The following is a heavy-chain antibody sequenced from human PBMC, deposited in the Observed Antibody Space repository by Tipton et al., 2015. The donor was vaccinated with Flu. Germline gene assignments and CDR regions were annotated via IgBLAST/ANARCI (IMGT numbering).Heavy chain of an antibody. V-gene: IGHV3-7*01. CDR3: GRAIGGINSY. CDR2: INQDGSVN. CDR1: GGSVGSPYC. Sequence: LSLTCSVSGGSVGSPYCWGWVRQPPGKGLEWVANINQDGSVNYYVDSVKGRFTISRDNAKNSLSLQMSSLRAEDTGVYYCGRAIGGINSYWGQGTLVTVSS. D-gene: IGHD4-23*01. J-gene: IGHJ4*02.